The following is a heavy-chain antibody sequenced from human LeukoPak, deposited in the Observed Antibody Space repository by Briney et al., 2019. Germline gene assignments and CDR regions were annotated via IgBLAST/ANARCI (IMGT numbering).Heavy chain of an antibody. D-gene: IGHD4-23*01. CDR1: GYSFTSYW. CDR3: ARLAVVTLDY. V-gene: IGHV5-51*01. CDR2: IYPDDSDT. Sequence: HGESLKISCKGSGYSFTSYWIGWVRQMPGKGLEWMGIIYPDDSDTRYSPSFQGQVTISADKSISTAYLQWSSLKAPDTAMYYCARLAVVTLDYWGQGTLVTVSS. J-gene: IGHJ4*02.